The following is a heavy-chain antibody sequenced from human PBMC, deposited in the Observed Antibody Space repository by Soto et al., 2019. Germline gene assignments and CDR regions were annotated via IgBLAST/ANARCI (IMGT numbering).Heavy chain of an antibody. CDR3: ATTDSNGWHGNAFDI. CDR2: IYHSGGT. D-gene: IGHD6-19*01. J-gene: IGHJ3*02. Sequence: QVQLQESGPGLVKPSGTLSLTCAVSGGSISSSNWCSWVRQPPGKGLEWIGEIYHSGGTNYNPSLKSRFTVSXAXSXXQFSLKLSSVTAADTAVYYCATTDSNGWHGNAFDIWGQGTMVTVSS. CDR1: GGSISSSNW. V-gene: IGHV4-4*02.